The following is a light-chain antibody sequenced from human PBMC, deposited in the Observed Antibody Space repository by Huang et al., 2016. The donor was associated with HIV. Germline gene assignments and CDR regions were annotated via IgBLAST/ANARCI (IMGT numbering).Light chain of an antibody. J-gene: IGKJ5*01. CDR3: QQRSNWPPIT. V-gene: IGKV3-11*01. Sequence: ELVLTQSPDTLSLSPGERATLSCRASQFVDTYLAWYQQKPGQAPRLLIYGASNRAAGIPARCSGSGSGTDFTLTISSLEPEDFAVYYCQQRSNWPPITFGQGTRLEIK. CDR1: QFVDTY. CDR2: GAS.